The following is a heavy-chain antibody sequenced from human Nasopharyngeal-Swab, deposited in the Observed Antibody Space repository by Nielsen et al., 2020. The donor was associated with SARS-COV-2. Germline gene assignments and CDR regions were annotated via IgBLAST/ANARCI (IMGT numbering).Heavy chain of an antibody. D-gene: IGHD3-22*01. CDR1: GFTFSDYY. CDR3: AREIDSRGGDAFDI. Sequence: LKISCAASGFTFSDYYMSWIRQAPGKGLEWVSYISSSSSYTNYADSVKGRFTISRDNAKNSLYLQMNSLRAEDTAVYYCAREIDSRGGDAFDIWGQGTMVTVSS. V-gene: IGHV3-11*05. CDR2: ISSSSSYT. J-gene: IGHJ3*02.